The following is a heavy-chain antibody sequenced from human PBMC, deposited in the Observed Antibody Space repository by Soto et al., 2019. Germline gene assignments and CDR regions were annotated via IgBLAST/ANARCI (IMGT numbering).Heavy chain of an antibody. CDR1: GYTFTDYY. CDR2: IHPNSGGA. CDR3: KKDLRWFGEY. J-gene: IGHJ4*02. V-gene: IGHV1-2*02. Sequence: QVQLVQSGAEVKKPGASVKVSCKTSGYTFTDYYIHWVRQAPGQGLEWMGWIHPNSGGANLAQKFQGRVTMTSDTSINTAYVELSSLTSDDTDVYYCKKDLRWFGEYWGQGTLVTVSS. D-gene: IGHD3-10*01.